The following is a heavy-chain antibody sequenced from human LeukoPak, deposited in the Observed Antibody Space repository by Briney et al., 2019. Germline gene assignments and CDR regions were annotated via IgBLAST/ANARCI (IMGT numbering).Heavy chain of an antibody. Sequence: ASVTVSCKASGYTFTGYYMHWVRQAPGQGLEWMGWINPNSGGTNYAQKFQGRVTMTRDTSISTAYMELSRLRSDDTAVYYCARAIVVVPAAIPSDDAFDIWGQGTMVTVSS. J-gene: IGHJ3*02. V-gene: IGHV1-2*02. CDR3: ARAIVVVPAAIPSDDAFDI. CDR1: GYTFTGYY. D-gene: IGHD2-2*02. CDR2: INPNSGGT.